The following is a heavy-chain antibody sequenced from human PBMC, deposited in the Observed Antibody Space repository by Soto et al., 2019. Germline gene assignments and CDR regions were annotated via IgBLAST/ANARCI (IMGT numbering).Heavy chain of an antibody. CDR1: GYTFTGYY. J-gene: IGHJ6*02. CDR2: INPNSGGT. D-gene: IGHD2-21*02. Sequence: ASVKVSCKASGYTFTGYYMHWVRQAPGQGLEWMGWINPNSGGTSYAQKFQGRVTMTRDTSISTAYMELSRLRSDDTAVYYCARDLFHVVVTAQEGHGMDVWGQGTLVTVSS. V-gene: IGHV1-2*02. CDR3: ARDLFHVVVTAQEGHGMDV.